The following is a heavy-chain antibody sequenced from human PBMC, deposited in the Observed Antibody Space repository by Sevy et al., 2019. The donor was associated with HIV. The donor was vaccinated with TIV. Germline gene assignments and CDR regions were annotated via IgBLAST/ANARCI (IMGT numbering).Heavy chain of an antibody. CDR3: ARAVDSVEVVAHYGMVV. CDR1: GFTFSSYG. V-gene: IGHV3-33*01. Sequence: GGSLRLSCAASGFTFSSYGMHWVRQAPGKGLEWVAVIWYDGINNYYGDYVQGRFSISRDNSKNTVYLQMNSLRAVETAVYYWARAVDSVEVVAHYGMVVWAHGTTVTVSS. D-gene: IGHD2-15*01. J-gene: IGHJ6*02. CDR2: IWYDGINN.